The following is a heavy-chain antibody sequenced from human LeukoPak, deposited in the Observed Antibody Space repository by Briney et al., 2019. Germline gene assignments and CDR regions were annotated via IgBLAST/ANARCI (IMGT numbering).Heavy chain of an antibody. Sequence: GGSLRLSCAASGFTFSSYGMHWVRQAPGKGLEWVAVISYDGSNKYYADSVKGRFTISRDNSKNTLYLQMNSLRAEDTAVYYCANTYYDILTGYQGYFQHWGQGTLVTVSS. J-gene: IGHJ1*01. D-gene: IGHD3-9*01. V-gene: IGHV3-30*18. CDR1: GFTFSSYG. CDR2: ISYDGSNK. CDR3: ANTYYDILTGYQGYFQH.